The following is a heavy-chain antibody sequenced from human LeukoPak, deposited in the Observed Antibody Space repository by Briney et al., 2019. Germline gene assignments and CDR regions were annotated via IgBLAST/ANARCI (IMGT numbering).Heavy chain of an antibody. V-gene: IGHV3-74*01. CDR2: INVDGSST. D-gene: IGHD6-13*01. J-gene: IGHJ4*02. CDR3: ARVAAAGTKGFWDY. Sequence: GGSLRLSCSPSGFTFSTYWMHWVRQAPGKGLVWVSRINVDGSSTFYADSVKGRFTISRDNAKKTLYLQMNRLRAEDTAVYFCARVAAAGTKGFWDYWGQGTLVTVSS. CDR1: GFTFSTYW.